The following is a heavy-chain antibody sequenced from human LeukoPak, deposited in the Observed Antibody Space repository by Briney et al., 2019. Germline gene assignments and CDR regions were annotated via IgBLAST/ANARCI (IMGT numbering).Heavy chain of an antibody. CDR2: ISSSGNTI. CDR1: GFTFSSYA. V-gene: IGHV3-48*04. CDR3: ARVGRSRAAAGFGAFDI. Sequence: GGSLRLSCAASGFTFSSYAMSWVRQAPGKGLEWVSYISSSGNTINYADSVKGRFTISRDSDNNLLYLQMNSLRTEDTAVYFCARVGRSRAAAGFGAFDIWGQGTMVTVSS. D-gene: IGHD6-13*01. J-gene: IGHJ3*02.